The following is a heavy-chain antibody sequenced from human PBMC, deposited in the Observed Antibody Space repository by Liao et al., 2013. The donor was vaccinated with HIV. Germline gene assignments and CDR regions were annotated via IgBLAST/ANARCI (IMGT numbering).Heavy chain of an antibody. CDR2: INHSGST. CDR1: GGSFSGYY. Sequence: QVQLQQWGAGLLKPSETLSLTCAVYGGSFSGYYWSWIRQPPGKGLEWIGEINHSGSTHYNPSLKSRVTISVDTSKNQFSLKLSSVTAADTAVYYCAMRAGCSSTSCWGNYFDYWGQGTLVTVSS. V-gene: IGHV4-34*01. J-gene: IGHJ4*02. D-gene: IGHD2-2*01. CDR3: AMRAGCSSTSCWGNYFDY.